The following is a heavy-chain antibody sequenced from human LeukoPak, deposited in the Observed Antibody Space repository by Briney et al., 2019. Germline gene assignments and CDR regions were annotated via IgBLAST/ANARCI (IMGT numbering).Heavy chain of an antibody. V-gene: IGHV3-30*02. Sequence: GGSLRLSCATSGFIFSNYWMHWVRQAPGKGLEWVAFIRYDGSNKYYADSVKGRFTISRDNSKNTLYLQMNSLRAEDTAVYYCAKSYYYDSSGYYPSDYWGQGTLVTVSS. CDR1: GFIFSNYW. CDR3: AKSYYYDSSGYYPSDY. D-gene: IGHD3-22*01. CDR2: IRYDGSNK. J-gene: IGHJ4*02.